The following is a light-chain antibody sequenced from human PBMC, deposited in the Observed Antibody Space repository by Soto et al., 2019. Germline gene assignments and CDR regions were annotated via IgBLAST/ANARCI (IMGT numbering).Light chain of an antibody. J-gene: IGLJ1*01. V-gene: IGLV2-14*01. CDR1: SSDIGYYNY. Sequence: QSVLTQPASVSGSPGQSITISCTGTSSDIGYYNYVSWYQQHPGKAPKLIIYEVSNRPSGVSNRFSGSKSANTASLTISGLQAEDEADYHCSSYTTSSTVVFGAGTKVT. CDR3: SSYTTSSTVV. CDR2: EVS.